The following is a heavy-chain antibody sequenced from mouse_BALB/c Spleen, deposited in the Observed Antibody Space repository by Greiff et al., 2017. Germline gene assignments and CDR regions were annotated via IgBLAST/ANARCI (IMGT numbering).Heavy chain of an antibody. J-gene: IGHJ4*01. V-gene: IGHV3-2*02. CDR1: GYSITSDYA. Sequence: ESGPGLVKPSQSLSLTCTVTGYSITSDYAWNWIRQFPGNKLEWMGYISYSGSTSYNPSLKSRISITRDTSKNQFFLQLNSVTTEDTATYYCAREENDYDGYAMDYWGQGTSVTVSS. CDR2: ISYSGST. D-gene: IGHD2-4*01. CDR3: AREENDYDGYAMDY.